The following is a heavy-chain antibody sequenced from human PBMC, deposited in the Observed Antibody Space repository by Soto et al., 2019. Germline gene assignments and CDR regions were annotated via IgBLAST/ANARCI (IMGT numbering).Heavy chain of an antibody. D-gene: IGHD2-15*01. Sequence: VQLVESGGGLVKPGESLRLSCAASGFTFTNAWMSWVRQAPGKGLEWVGRIKSKTDGGTTDYAAPVKGRFTISRDDSENTLYLQMNSLKTEDTAVYYCTTEQGYCSGGTCFYHFYGMDVWGQGTTVTVSS. V-gene: IGHV3-15*01. CDR2: IKSKTDGGTT. J-gene: IGHJ6*02. CDR3: TTEQGYCSGGTCFYHFYGMDV. CDR1: GFTFTNAW.